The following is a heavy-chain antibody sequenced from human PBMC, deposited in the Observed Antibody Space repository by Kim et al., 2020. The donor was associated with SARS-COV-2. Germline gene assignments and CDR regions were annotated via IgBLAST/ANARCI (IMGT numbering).Heavy chain of an antibody. CDR3: ARLIGYYYYYMDV. Sequence: GESLKISCKGSGYSFTSYWIGWVRQMPGKGLEWMGIIYPGDSDTRYSPSFQGQVTISADKSISTAYLQWSSLKAPDTAMYYFARLIGYYYYYMDVWGKGTTVTVSS. CDR1: GYSFTSYW. J-gene: IGHJ6*03. CDR2: IYPGDSDT. V-gene: IGHV5-51*01.